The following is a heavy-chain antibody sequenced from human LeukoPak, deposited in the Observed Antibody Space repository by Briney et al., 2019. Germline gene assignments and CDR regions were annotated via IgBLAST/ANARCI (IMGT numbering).Heavy chain of an antibody. D-gene: IGHD3-22*01. CDR2: IYYSGST. J-gene: IGHJ4*02. V-gene: IGHV4-39*07. Sequence: WVRQPPGKGLEWIGSIYYSGSTYYNPSLKSRVTISVDTSKNQFSLKLSSVTAADTAVYYCASEHYDSSGYYVYWGQGTLVTVSS. CDR3: ASEHYDSSGYYVY.